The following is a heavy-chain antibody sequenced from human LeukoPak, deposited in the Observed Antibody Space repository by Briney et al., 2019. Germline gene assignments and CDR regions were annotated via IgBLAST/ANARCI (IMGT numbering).Heavy chain of an antibody. CDR1: GGSISSYY. Sequence: PSETLSLTCTVSGGSISSYYWSWIRQPPGKGLEWIGYIYYSGSTNYNPSLKSRVTISVDTSKNQFFLKLRSVTAADTAVYYCARGQARLSWFDPWGQGTLVTVSS. J-gene: IGHJ5*02. CDR2: IYYSGST. CDR3: ARGQARLSWFDP. V-gene: IGHV4-59*08. D-gene: IGHD6-19*01.